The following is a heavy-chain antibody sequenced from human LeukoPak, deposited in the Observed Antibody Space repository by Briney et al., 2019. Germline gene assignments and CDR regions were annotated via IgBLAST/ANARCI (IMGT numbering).Heavy chain of an antibody. CDR2: IYYSGST. Sequence: SETLSLTCTVSGGSISSYYWSWIRQPPGKGLEWIGYIYYSGSTNYSPSLKSRVTISVDTSKNQFSLKLSSVTAADTAVYYCARTGYYYYDYYYGMDVWGQGTTVTVSS. J-gene: IGHJ6*02. CDR1: GGSISSYY. D-gene: IGHD3-22*01. CDR3: ARTGYYYYDYYYGMDV. V-gene: IGHV4-59*01.